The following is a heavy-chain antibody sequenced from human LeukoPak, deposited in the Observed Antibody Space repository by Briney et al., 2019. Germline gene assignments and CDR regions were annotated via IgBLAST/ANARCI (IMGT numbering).Heavy chain of an antibody. J-gene: IGHJ6*03. CDR2: IYDSGST. D-gene: IGHD3-22*01. CDR3: ARGYDSSGYVYYYYYMDV. CDR1: GGSINSYY. Sequence: SETLSLTCTVSGGSINSYYWSWIRQPPGKGLEWIGYIYDSGSTNYNPSLKSRVTISVDTSKNQFSLKLSSVTAADTAVYYCARGYDSSGYVYYYYYMDVWGKGTTVTVSS. V-gene: IGHV4-59*01.